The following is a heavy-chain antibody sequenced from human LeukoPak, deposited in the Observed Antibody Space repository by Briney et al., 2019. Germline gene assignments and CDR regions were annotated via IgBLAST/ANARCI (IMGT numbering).Heavy chain of an antibody. CDR2: IYYSGST. D-gene: IGHD6-6*01. Sequence: SETLSLTCTVSGGSINYYYWMWIRQPPGKGLEWIGYIYYSGSTNYNPSLKSRVTISVDTSKNQSSLKLSSVTAADTAVYYCARDPIGSIAARRRLDYYYGMDVWGQGTTVTVSS. V-gene: IGHV4-59*01. CDR3: ARDPIGSIAARRRLDYYYGMDV. CDR1: GGSINYYY. J-gene: IGHJ6*02.